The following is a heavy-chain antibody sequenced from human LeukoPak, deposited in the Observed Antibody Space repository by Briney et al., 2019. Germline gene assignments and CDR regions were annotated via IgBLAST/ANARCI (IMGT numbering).Heavy chain of an antibody. CDR3: ARHWSSSGWLIDY. CDR1: GGSISIDY. J-gene: IGHJ4*02. CDR2: ISYSGST. D-gene: IGHD6-19*01. Sequence: SETLSLTCTVSGGSISIDYWSWIRQPPGKGLEWIGYISYSGSTNYNPSLKSRVTILKDTSKNQFSLRVSSVTAADTAVYYCARHWSSSGWLIDYWGQGTLVTVSS. V-gene: IGHV4-59*08.